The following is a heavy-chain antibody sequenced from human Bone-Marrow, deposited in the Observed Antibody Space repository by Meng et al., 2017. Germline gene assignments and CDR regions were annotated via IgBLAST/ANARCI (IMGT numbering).Heavy chain of an antibody. CDR3: ARFTPFDY. CDR1: EFTFRIFW. Sequence: VQLGDAGGGLLQPGGSLRLSCIASEFTFRIFWMHWVRQAPGKGPMWVSRINPDGTITDYADSVKGRFTISRDNAKNTLYLQMNSLRAEDSAVYYCARFTPFDYWGPGTLVTVSS. V-gene: IGHV3-74*01. CDR2: INPDGTIT. J-gene: IGHJ4*02.